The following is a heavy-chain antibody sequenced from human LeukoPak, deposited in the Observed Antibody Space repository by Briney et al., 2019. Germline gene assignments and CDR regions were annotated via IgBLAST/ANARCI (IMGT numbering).Heavy chain of an antibody. CDR2: INPSGGST. D-gene: IGHD6-13*01. CDR1: GYTFTSYY. Sequence: GASVKVSCKASGYTFTSYYMHWVRQAPGQGLEWMGIINPSGGSTSYAPKFQGRVTMTRDTSTSTVYMELSSLRSEDTAVYYCARDRLSIAAAVPHDAFDIWGQGTMVTVSS. CDR3: ARDRLSIAAAVPHDAFDI. V-gene: IGHV1-46*01. J-gene: IGHJ3*02.